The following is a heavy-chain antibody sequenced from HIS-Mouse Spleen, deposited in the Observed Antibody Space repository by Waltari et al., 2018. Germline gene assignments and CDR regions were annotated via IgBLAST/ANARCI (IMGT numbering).Heavy chain of an antibody. J-gene: IGHJ2*01. CDR2: SYYSGTT. CDR1: GGSISSSSYY. CDR3: AREIPYSSSWYDWYFDL. D-gene: IGHD6-13*01. V-gene: IGHV4-39*07. Sequence: QLQLQESGPGLVKPSETLSLTCTVSGGSISSSSYYWGWIRQPPGKGLEWIGSSYYSGTTSHNPSLKSRVTISVDTSKTQFSLKLSSVTAADTAVYYCAREIPYSSSWYDWYFDLWGRGTLVTVSS.